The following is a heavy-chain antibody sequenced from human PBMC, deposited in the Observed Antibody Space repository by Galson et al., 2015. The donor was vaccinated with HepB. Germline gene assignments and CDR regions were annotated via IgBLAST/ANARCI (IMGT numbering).Heavy chain of an antibody. D-gene: IGHD3/OR15-3a*01. CDR2: IRSKANSYAT. J-gene: IGHJ4*02. Sequence: SLRLSCAASGFTFSGSAMHWVRQASGKGLEWVGRIRSKANSYATAYAASVKGRFTISRDDSKNTAYLQMNSLKTEDTAVYYCTRQEVWTGLGLYYFDYWGQGTLVTVSS. CDR1: GFTFSGSA. CDR3: TRQEVWTGLGLYYFDY. V-gene: IGHV3-73*01.